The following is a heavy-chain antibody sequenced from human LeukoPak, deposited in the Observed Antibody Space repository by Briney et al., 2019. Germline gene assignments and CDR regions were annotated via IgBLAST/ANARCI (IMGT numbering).Heavy chain of an antibody. CDR1: GGSISSYY. D-gene: IGHD2-2*01. V-gene: IGHV4-4*07. J-gene: IGHJ6*03. CDR2: IYTSGST. CDR3: ARSEGVPAAGLWNYMDV. Sequence: SETLSLTCTVSGGSISSYYWSWILQPAGKGLEWIGRIYTSGSTNYNPSLKSRVTMSVDTSKNQFSLKLSSVTAADTAVYYCARSEGVPAAGLWNYMDVWGKGTTVTVSS.